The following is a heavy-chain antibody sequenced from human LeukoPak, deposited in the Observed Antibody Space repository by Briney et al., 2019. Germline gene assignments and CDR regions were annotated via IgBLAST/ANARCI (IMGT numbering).Heavy chain of an antibody. D-gene: IGHD6-19*01. CDR1: GGSISSSSYY. Sequence: SETLSLTCTVSGGSISSSSYYWGWIRQPPGKGLEWIGSIYHSGSTYYNPSFKSRVTISVDTSKNQFSLKLSSVTAADTVVYYCARLDSSGWDDYWGQGTLVTVSS. CDR2: IYHSGST. J-gene: IGHJ4*02. CDR3: ARLDSSGWDDY. V-gene: IGHV4-39*01.